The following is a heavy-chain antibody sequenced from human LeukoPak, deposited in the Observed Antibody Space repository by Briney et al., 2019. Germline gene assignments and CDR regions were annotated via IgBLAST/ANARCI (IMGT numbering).Heavy chain of an antibody. CDR1: GGSISSSSYY. J-gene: IGHJ4*02. Sequence: SETLSLTCTVSGGSISSSSYYWGWIRQPPGKGLEWIGSIYHSGSTNYNPSLKSRVTISVDKSKNQFSLKLSSVTAADTAVYYCARVGSSGLLGYWGQGTLVTVSS. D-gene: IGHD3-22*01. CDR2: IYHSGST. CDR3: ARVGSSGLLGY. V-gene: IGHV4-39*07.